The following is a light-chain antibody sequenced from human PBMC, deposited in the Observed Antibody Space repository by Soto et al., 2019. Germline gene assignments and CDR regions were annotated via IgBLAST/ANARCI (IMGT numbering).Light chain of an antibody. CDR1: QDVLYNSNNKNY. CDR2: LGS. J-gene: IGKJ1*01. V-gene: IGKV4-1*01. CDR3: MQALQSPRT. Sequence: DIVLNQSPDSLAVSLGERATINCRSSQDVLYNSNNKNYLAWYQQKPGQSPQLLIYLGSNRASGVPDRFSGSGSGTNFTLHINRVEAEDVGIYYCMQALQSPRTFGRGTKVDIK.